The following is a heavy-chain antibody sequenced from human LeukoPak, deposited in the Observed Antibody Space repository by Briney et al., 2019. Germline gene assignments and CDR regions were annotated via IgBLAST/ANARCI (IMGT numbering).Heavy chain of an antibody. CDR1: GFPFSSYS. V-gene: IGHV3-7*03. J-gene: IGHJ4*02. CDR3: ARDGRPLDY. Sequence: GESLRLSCAASGFPFSSYSMTWVRQAPGKGLEWVANIKQDGGEKYYVDSVKGRFTISRDNAKNSLYLQMNNLRVEDTAVYYCARDGRPLDYWGQGTLVTVSS. CDR2: IKQDGGEK.